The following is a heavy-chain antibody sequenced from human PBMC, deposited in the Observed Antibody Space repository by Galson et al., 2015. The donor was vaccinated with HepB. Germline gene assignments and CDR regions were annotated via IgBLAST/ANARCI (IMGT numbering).Heavy chain of an antibody. D-gene: IGHD3-16*02. V-gene: IGHV3-21*01. CDR3: ARVLSYYYYGMDV. J-gene: IGHJ6*02. CDR2: ISSSSSYI. CDR1: GFTFSSYS. Sequence: SLRLSCAASGFTFSSYSMNWVRQAPGKGLEWVSSISSSSSYIYYADSVKGRFTISRDNAKNSLYLQMNSLRAEDTAVYYCARVLSYYYYGMDVWGQGTTVTVSS.